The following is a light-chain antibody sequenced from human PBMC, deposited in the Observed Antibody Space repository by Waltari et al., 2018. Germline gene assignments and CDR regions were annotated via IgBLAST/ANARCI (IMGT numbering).Light chain of an antibody. J-gene: IGKJ2*01. V-gene: IGKV4-1*01. CDR1: QSVLYSSNNKNY. CDR3: QQYYSTPQT. Sequence: EIVMTQAPDSLAVYLGERATINCKSSQSVLYSSNNKNYLAWYQQKPVQPPKLLIYWASTRESGVPDRFSGSGSGTDFTLTISSLQAEDVAVYYCQQYYSTPQTFGQGTKLEIK. CDR2: WAS.